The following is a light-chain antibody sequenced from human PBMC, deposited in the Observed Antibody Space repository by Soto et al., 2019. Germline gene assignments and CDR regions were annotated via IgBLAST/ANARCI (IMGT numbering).Light chain of an antibody. CDR1: QSVSSN. J-gene: IGKJ1*01. CDR3: QQRSNWRT. CDR2: GAS. Sequence: EIVMTQSLATLSVSPGERASLXFRASQSVSSNLAWYQQKPGQAPRLLIYGASTRATGIPARFSGSGSGTEFTLTISSLQSEDFAVYYCQQRSNWRTFGQGTKVDIK. V-gene: IGKV3-15*01.